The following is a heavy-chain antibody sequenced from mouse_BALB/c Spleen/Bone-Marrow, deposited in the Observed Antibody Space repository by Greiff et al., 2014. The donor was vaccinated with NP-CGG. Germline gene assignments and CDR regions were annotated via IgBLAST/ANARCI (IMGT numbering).Heavy chain of an antibody. V-gene: IGHV1S56*01. D-gene: IGHD1-1*01. CDR1: GYTFTSYY. CDR2: IYPGNVNT. Sequence: QVQLKESGPELVKPGASVRISCKASGYTFTSYYIHWVKQRPGQGLEWIGWIYPGNVNTKYNEKFKGKATLTADKSSSTAYMQLSSLTSEDSAVYFGARDYYGSSSFAYWGQGTLATVSA. J-gene: IGHJ3*01. CDR3: ARDYYGSSSFAY.